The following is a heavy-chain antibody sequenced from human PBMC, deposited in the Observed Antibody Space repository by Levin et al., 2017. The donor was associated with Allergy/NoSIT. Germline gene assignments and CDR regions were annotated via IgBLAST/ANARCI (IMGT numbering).Heavy chain of an antibody. Sequence: SLKISCAASGFTFDDYAMHWVRQAPGKGLEWVSGISWNSGSIGYADSVKGRFTISRDNAKNSLYLQMNSLRAEDTALYYCAKEAYSSSWDLLEYYGMDVWGQGTTVTVSS. V-gene: IGHV3-9*01. J-gene: IGHJ6*02. CDR2: ISWNSGSI. CDR1: GFTFDDYA. D-gene: IGHD6-13*01. CDR3: AKEAYSSSWDLLEYYGMDV.